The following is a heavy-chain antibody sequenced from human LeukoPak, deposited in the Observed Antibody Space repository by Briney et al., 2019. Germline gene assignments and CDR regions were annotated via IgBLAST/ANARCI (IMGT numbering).Heavy chain of an antibody. CDR3: ARDCYCSSTSCYGYNWFDP. V-gene: IGHV4-30-4*08. CDR1: GGSISSGDYY. Sequence: PSETLSLTCTVSGGSISSGDYYWSWIRQPLGKGLEWIGYIYYSGSTYYNPSLKSRVTISVDTSKNQFSLKLSSVTAADTAVYYCARDCYCSSTSCYGYNWFDPWGQGTLVTVSS. J-gene: IGHJ5*02. CDR2: IYYSGST. D-gene: IGHD2-2*01.